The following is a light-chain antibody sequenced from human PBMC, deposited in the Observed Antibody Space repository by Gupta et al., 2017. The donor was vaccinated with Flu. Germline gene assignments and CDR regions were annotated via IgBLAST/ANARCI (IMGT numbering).Light chain of an antibody. CDR2: KEN. Sequence: VKTSRISYSVHALPKYDAYWYQQMPGQAPVLVIYKENERPSGIPDRCSGSSSGTTDSLTISGVQAEEEADYYCQSSDSSVSVRVFASGTKVSVL. J-gene: IGLJ1*01. CDR1: ALPKYD. V-gene: IGLV3-25*01. CDR3: QSSDSSVSVRV.